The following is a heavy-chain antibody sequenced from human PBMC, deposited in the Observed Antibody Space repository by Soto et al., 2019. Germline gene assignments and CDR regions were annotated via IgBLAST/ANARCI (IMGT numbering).Heavy chain of an antibody. J-gene: IGHJ3*02. D-gene: IGHD6-13*01. Sequence: ASVKVSCKASGYTFTSYGISWVRQAPGQGLEWMGWISAYNGNTNYAKKLQGRVTMTTDTSTSTAYMELRSLRSDDTSVYYCAIAKDYGSSWYEAFDIWGQGTMVTVSS. V-gene: IGHV1-18*01. CDR1: GYTFTSYG. CDR3: AIAKDYGSSWYEAFDI. CDR2: ISAYNGNT.